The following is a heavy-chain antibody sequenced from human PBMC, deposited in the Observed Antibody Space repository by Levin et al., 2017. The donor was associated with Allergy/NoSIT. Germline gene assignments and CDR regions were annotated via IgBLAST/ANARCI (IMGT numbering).Heavy chain of an antibody. CDR1: GFTFGDYI. CDR2: IRSKAFGGTT. V-gene: IGHV3-49*03. D-gene: IGHD5-12*01. Sequence: GGSLRLSCTVSGFTFGDYIMNWFRQAPGKGLEWVGFIRSKAFGGTTEYAASVKGRFTISRDDSKSIAYLQMTSLKTEDTAVYYCTRVGSCTSGYGSPYYYYMDVWGRGTTVSVSS. J-gene: IGHJ6*03. CDR3: TRVGSCTSGYGSPYYYYMDV.